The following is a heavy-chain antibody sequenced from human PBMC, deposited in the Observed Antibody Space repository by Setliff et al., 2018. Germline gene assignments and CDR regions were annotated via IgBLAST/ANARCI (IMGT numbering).Heavy chain of an antibody. Sequence: PSETLSLTCTVSGGSISSSSYYWGWIRQPPGKGLEWIGSIYYSGSTYYNPSLKSRVTISVDTSKNQFPLKLSSVTAADTAVYYCARLRGAFDYWGQGTLVTVSS. D-gene: IGHD3-16*01. CDR2: IYYSGST. CDR3: ARLRGAFDY. V-gene: IGHV4-39*06. J-gene: IGHJ4*02. CDR1: GGSISSSSYY.